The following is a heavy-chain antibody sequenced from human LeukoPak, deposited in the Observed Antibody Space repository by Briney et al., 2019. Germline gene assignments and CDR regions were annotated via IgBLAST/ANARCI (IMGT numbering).Heavy chain of an antibody. CDR2: ISSSGSTI. CDR1: GFTFSSYE. V-gene: IGHV3-48*03. D-gene: IGHD2-8*01. Sequence: GGSLRLSCAASGFTFSSYEMNWVRQAPGKGLEWVSYISSSGSTIYYADSVKGRFRISRDSSKNILYLQMNSLRAEDTAVYYCAKDRCSNGIGCYHYYMDVWGKGTTVTISS. CDR3: AKDRCSNGIGCYHYYMDV. J-gene: IGHJ6*03.